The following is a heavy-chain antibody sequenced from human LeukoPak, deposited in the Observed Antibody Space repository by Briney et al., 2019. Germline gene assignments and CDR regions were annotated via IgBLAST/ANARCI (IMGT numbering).Heavy chain of an antibody. D-gene: IGHD3-10*01. Sequence: GGSLXXSCAASGFTFSSYGMSWVRQAPGKGLEWVSAISGSGGSTYYADSVKGRFTIYRDNSKNTLYLQMNSLRGEDTAVYYXXXXXXXXXALLYGSGSYDQQFDYWGQGTLVTVSS. V-gene: IGHV3-23*01. CDR1: GFTFSSYG. CDR2: ISGSGGST. J-gene: IGHJ4*02. CDR3: XXXXXXXXALLYGSGSYDQQFDY.